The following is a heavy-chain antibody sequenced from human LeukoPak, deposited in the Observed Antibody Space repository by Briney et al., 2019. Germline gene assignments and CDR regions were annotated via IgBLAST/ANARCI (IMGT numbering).Heavy chain of an antibody. D-gene: IGHD4-23*01. Sequence: PGGSLRLSCAASGFSFDDYAMSWVRQAPGKGLEWVSVIYRAGNTYYADSVKGRFTISRDNSKNTVYLQMNSLRAEDTAVYYCATFSYAGNAGGSVGPWGQGTLVTVSS. CDR3: ATFSYAGNAGGSVGP. V-gene: IGHV3-23*03. J-gene: IGHJ5*02. CDR2: IYRAGNT. CDR1: GFSFDDYA.